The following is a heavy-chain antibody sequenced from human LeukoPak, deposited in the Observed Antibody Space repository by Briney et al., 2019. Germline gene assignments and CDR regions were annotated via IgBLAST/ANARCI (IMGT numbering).Heavy chain of an antibody. D-gene: IGHD5-12*01. J-gene: IGHJ4*02. CDR2: IYHSGST. Sequence: SETLSLTCTVSGGSISSSTYYWGWIRQPPGKGLEWIGYIYHSGSTKYNPSLKSRVTISVDTSKNQFSLKLSSVTAADTAVYYCARDGYSGNDGLWGQGSLVTVSS. CDR3: ARDGYSGNDGL. V-gene: IGHV4-61*01. CDR1: GGSISSSTYY.